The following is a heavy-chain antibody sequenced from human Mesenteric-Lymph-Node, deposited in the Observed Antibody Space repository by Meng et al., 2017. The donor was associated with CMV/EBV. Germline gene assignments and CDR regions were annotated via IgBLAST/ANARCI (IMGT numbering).Heavy chain of an antibody. D-gene: IGHD3-22*01. CDR1: GFTFRSYA. CDR3: ANSYDSSGYPTFDF. CDR2: ITPRGSNT. Sequence: GESLKISCAGSGFTFRSYAMSWVRQAPGKGLEWVSGITPRGSNTYYANSVKGRFTISRDNSKNTLYLQMNSLRTEDTAVYTCANSYDSSGYPTFDFWGQGTLVTVSS. V-gene: IGHV3-23*01. J-gene: IGHJ4*02.